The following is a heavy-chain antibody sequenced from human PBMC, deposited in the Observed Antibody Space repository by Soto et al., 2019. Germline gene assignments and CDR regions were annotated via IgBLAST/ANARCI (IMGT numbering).Heavy chain of an antibody. CDR1: GFTFNTYA. J-gene: IGHJ4*02. D-gene: IGHD1-1*01. Sequence: PGGSLRLSCAASGFTFNTYAMGWVRQAPGKGLEWVSLIGAGGDTTYYADPVKGRFTISRDNSMNTLYLQLNSLRADDTAAYYCATQDFRGPTGTTWAQGTLVTVSS. CDR3: ATQDFRGPTGTT. V-gene: IGHV3-23*01. CDR2: IGAGGDTT.